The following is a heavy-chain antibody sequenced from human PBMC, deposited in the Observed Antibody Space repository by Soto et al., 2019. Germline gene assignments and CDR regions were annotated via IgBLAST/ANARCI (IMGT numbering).Heavy chain of an antibody. D-gene: IGHD4-4*01. CDR3: ARVDDYNSPWVDY. CDR2: ISSSSRYI. V-gene: IGHV3-21*01. CDR1: GFTFSIYT. Sequence: EVQMVESGGGLVKPGGSLRLSCAASGFTFSIYTMTWVRQAPGKRLEWVSSISSSSRYIYYADSMKGRFTISRDDAKNSLYLQMNSLRADDTAVYYCARVDDYNSPWVDYWGQGTLVTVSS. J-gene: IGHJ4*02.